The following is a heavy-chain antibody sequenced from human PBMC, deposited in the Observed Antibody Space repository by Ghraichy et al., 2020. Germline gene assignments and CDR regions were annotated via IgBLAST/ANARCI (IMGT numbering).Heavy chain of an antibody. CDR1: GFSLTTSGMR. J-gene: IGHJ3*02. D-gene: IGHD1-26*01. V-gene: IGHV2-70*04. CDR3: ARSSGSYSGVSDI. Sequence: SGPTLVKPTQTLTLTCTFSGFSLTTSGMRVNWIRQPPGKALEWLARIDWDDDKFYSTSLKTRVTISKDISKNQVVLTMTNMDPVDTATYYCARSSGSYSGVSDIWGQGTVVIVSS. CDR2: IDWDDDK.